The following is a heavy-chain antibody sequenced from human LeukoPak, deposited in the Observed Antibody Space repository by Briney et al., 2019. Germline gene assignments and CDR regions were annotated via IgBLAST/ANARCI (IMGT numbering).Heavy chain of an antibody. V-gene: IGHV4-39*07. Sequence: SETLSLTCTVSGGSISSSSYYWGWIRQPPGKGLEWIGSIYYSGSTYYNPSLKSRVTISVDTSKNQFSLKLSSVTAADTAVYYCARVGWMATNYYFDYWGQGTLVTVSS. D-gene: IGHD5-12*01. CDR2: IYYSGST. CDR1: GGSISSSSYY. J-gene: IGHJ4*02. CDR3: ARVGWMATNYYFDY.